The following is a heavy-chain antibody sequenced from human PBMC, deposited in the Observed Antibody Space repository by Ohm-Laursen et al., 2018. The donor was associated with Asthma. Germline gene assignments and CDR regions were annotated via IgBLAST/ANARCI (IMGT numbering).Heavy chain of an antibody. J-gene: IGHJ4*02. D-gene: IGHD3-22*01. Sequence: SLRLSCAASGFTFSSYGMHWVRQAPGKGLEWVAVISYDGSNKYYADSVKGRFTISRDNSKNTLYLQMNSLRAEDTAVYYCARDREGYYDSSGYYSFDYWGQGTLVTVSS. CDR3: ARDREGYYDSSGYYSFDY. CDR2: ISYDGSNK. V-gene: IGHV3-30*03. CDR1: GFTFSSYG.